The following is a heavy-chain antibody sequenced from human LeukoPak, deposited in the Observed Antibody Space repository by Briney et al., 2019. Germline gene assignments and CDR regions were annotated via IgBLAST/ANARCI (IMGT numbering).Heavy chain of an antibody. J-gene: IGHJ4*02. CDR1: GYSISSGYY. V-gene: IGHV4-38-2*02. CDR2: IYHSGST. CDR3: ASYSGYDFFVEY. D-gene: IGHD5-12*01. Sequence: SETLSLTCTVSGYSISSGYYWGWIRQPPGKGLEWIGSIYHSGSTYYNPSLKSRVTISVDTSKNQFSLKLSSVTAADTAVYYCASYSGYDFFVEYWGQGTLVTVSS.